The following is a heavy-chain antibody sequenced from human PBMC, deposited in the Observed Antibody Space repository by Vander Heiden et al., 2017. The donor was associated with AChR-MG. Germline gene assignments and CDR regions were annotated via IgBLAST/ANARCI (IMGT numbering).Heavy chain of an antibody. J-gene: IGHJ4*02. CDR2: IYYSGST. Sequence: QVQLQESGPGLVKPSETLSLTCTVSGGSISSYYWSWIRQPPGKGLEWIGYIYYSGSTNYNPSLKSRVTISVDTSKNQFSLKLSSVTAADTAVYYCARMRSDYDFWSGYWKNWGQGTLVTVSS. V-gene: IGHV4-59*01. D-gene: IGHD3-3*01. CDR1: GGSISSYY. CDR3: ARMRSDYDFWSGYWKN.